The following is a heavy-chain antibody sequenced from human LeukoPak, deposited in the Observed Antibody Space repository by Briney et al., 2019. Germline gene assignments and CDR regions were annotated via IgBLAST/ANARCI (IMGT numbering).Heavy chain of an antibody. CDR1: GFTFSAHL. J-gene: IGHJ4*02. CDR3: ARGSRTDGYNPLFDY. Sequence: RSGGSLRLSCAASGFTFSAHLMHWVRHVPGEGLVWVSRIKTCGSGTVYADSVKGRFTISRDNAKNTLYLQMNSLIDEDTAVYYCARGSRTDGYNPLFDYWGQGTLVTVSS. V-gene: IGHV3-74*01. D-gene: IGHD5-24*01. CDR2: IKTCGSGT.